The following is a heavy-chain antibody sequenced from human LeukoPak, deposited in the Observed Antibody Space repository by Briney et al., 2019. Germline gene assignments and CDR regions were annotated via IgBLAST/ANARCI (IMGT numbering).Heavy chain of an antibody. V-gene: IGHV3-23*01. J-gene: IGHJ6*03. D-gene: IGHD6-19*01. CDR3: ARGAVYYMDI. CDR2: IVGGDGGT. Sequence: GGTLRLSSAASGFPISTNGMSWVRQAPGKGLEWVSGIVGGDGGTYYADSVKGRFIISRDNSKNTLYVQMNSLRAEDTAVYYCARGAVYYMDIWGKGTTVTISS. CDR1: GFPISTNG.